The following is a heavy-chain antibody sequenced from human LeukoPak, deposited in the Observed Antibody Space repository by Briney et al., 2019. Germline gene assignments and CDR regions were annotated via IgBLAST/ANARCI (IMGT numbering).Heavy chain of an antibody. CDR3: ARAPQYSSSWYNYYYYYYMDV. CDR1: GGTFSSYA. Sequence: SVKVSCKASGGTFSSYAISWVRQAPGQGLEWMGGIIPIFGTANYAQKFQGRVTITADKSTSTAYMELSSLRSEDTAVYYCARAPQYSSSWYNYYYYYYMDVWGKGTTVTISS. D-gene: IGHD6-13*01. J-gene: IGHJ6*03. V-gene: IGHV1-69*06. CDR2: IIPIFGTA.